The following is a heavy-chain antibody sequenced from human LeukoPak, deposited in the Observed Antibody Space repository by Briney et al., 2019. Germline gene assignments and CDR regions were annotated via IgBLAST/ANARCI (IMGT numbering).Heavy chain of an antibody. Sequence: SETLSLTCTVSGGSISSYYWSWIRQPPGKGLEWIGYICTSGSTNYNPSLKSRVTISVDTSKNQFSLKLSSVTAADTAVYYCARGIAAAGTGPWGQGTLVTVSS. D-gene: IGHD6-13*01. CDR2: ICTSGST. CDR3: ARGIAAAGTGP. J-gene: IGHJ5*02. V-gene: IGHV4-4*09. CDR1: GGSISSYY.